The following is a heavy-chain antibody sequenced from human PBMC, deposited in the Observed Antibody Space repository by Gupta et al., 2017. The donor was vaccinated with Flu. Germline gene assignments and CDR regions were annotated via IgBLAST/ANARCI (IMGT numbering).Heavy chain of an antibody. Sequence: EVQIMVSGGGLVQPGGSLRLSCVGSGFTFTKYAMTWVRQSPGKGLEWVAEISSDASHTFYADSVKGRFTISRDNSKNTTYLQMNSLRAGDTAIYFCAKDQGDCSSLGCSTCDHWGQGILVTVSS. CDR2: ISSDASHT. J-gene: IGHJ4*02. D-gene: IGHD2-2*01. CDR1: GFTFTKYA. V-gene: IGHV3-23*01. CDR3: AKDQGDCSSLGCSTCDH.